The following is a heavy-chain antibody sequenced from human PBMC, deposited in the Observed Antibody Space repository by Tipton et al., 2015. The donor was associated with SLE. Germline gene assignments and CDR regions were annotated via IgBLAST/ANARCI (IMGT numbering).Heavy chain of an antibody. CDR3: ARRRFWYFDL. CDR1: GGSISSGDHH. CDR2: IYYSGST. J-gene: IGHJ2*01. V-gene: IGHV4-61*08. Sequence: TLSLTCSVSGGSISSGDHHWNWIRQPPGKGLEWIGYIYYSGSTNYNPSLKSRVTISVDTSKNQFSLKLSSVTAADTAVYYCARRRFWYFDLWGRGTLVTVSS.